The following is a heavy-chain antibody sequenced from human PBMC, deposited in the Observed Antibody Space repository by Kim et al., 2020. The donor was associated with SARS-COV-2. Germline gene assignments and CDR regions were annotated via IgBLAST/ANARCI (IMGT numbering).Heavy chain of an antibody. D-gene: IGHD1-20*01. CDR3: AREDNWKWFDY. V-gene: IGHV1-46*01. J-gene: IGHJ4*02. Sequence: SNTQEFPGTITMTKDTSTSPVYMELSSLSSEDTAVYYCAREDNWKWFDYWGQGTLVTVSS.